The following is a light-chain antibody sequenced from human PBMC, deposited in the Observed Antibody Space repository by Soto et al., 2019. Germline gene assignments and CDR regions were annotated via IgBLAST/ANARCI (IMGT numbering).Light chain of an antibody. Sequence: QSALTQPASVSGSPGQSIAISCTGTSIDVGAYNAVSWYQHHPGKAPKLMIYDVSNRPSGVSDRFSGCKSGNTASLTISGLRPKDEADYYCSSYTPSGTYVFGTGTKLTVL. CDR3: SSYTPSGTYV. V-gene: IGLV2-14*03. CDR2: DVS. J-gene: IGLJ1*01. CDR1: SIDVGAYNA.